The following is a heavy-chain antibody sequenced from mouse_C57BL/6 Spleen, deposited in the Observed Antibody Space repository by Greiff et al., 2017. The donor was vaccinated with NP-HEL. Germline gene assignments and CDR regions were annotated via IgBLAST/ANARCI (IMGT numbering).Heavy chain of an antibody. CDR2: IDPSDSYT. Sequence: QVQLQQPGAELVKPGASVKLSCKASGYTFTSYWMQWVKQRPGQGLEWIGEIDPSDSYTNYQQKFKGKATLTVDTSSSTADMQLSSLTSEDSAVYYCASHREFDYWGQGTTLTVSS. V-gene: IGHV1-50*01. J-gene: IGHJ2*01. CDR1: GYTFTSYW. CDR3: ASHREFDY.